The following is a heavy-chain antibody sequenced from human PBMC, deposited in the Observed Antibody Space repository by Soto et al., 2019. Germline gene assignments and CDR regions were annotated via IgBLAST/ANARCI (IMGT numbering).Heavy chain of an antibody. V-gene: IGHV1-69*06. D-gene: IGHD5-18*01. CDR1: GGTFSSYA. CDR3: ARVGGTGGYTYGLDY. J-gene: IGHJ4*02. CDR2: IIPVFGTG. Sequence: ASVKVSCKASGGTFSSYAISWVRQAPGQGLEWMGGIIPVFGTGIYAQKFQGRVTITADKSTNTAYMELSSLRSEDTAVYFCARVGGTGGYTYGLDYWGQGTLLIVSS.